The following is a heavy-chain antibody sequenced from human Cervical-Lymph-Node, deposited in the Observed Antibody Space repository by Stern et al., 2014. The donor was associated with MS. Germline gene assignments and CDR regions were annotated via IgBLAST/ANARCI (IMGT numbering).Heavy chain of an antibody. D-gene: IGHD1-7*01. V-gene: IGHV4-61*02. J-gene: IGHJ5*02. Sequence: QVQLVQSGPGLVKPSQTLFLSCAVSGDSISGSSDYWSWIRQPAGRGLEWIGRIYPSGSTSYNPSLRSRVTLSVDTSQNQFSLQLSSVTAADTAVYYCVRDVRSMYDWDYFWFDPWGQGTLVTVSS. CDR2: IYPSGST. CDR3: VRDVRSMYDWDYFWFDP. CDR1: GDSISGSSDY.